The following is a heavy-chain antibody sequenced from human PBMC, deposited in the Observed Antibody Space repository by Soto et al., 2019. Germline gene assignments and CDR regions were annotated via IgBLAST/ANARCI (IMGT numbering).Heavy chain of an antibody. CDR2: ISARGGSS. Sequence: DVQLLDSGGGLVQPGGSLRPSCAASGFSFSSYAMVWVRQAPGKGLEWVAVISARGGSSYFADSVKGRFTLSRDNSKNVLSLEMNSLRAEDTAIYFCAKGSIEYSAAVDNWGQGTLVVVSS. V-gene: IGHV3-23*01. CDR3: AKGSIEYSAAVDN. CDR1: GFSFSSYA. J-gene: IGHJ4*02. D-gene: IGHD5-12*01.